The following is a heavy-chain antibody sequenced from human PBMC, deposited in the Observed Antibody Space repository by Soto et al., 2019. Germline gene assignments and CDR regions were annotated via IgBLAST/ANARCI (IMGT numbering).Heavy chain of an antibody. CDR3: AREGRWLQSDAFDI. CDR1: GDSISSYY. V-gene: IGHV4-59*01. D-gene: IGHD5-12*01. Sequence: SETLSLTCTVSGDSISSYYWSWIRQPPGKGLEWIGYIYYSGSTNYNPSLKSRVTISVDTSKNQFSLKLSSVTAADTAVYYCAREGRWLQSDAFDIWGQGTMVTVSS. J-gene: IGHJ3*02. CDR2: IYYSGST.